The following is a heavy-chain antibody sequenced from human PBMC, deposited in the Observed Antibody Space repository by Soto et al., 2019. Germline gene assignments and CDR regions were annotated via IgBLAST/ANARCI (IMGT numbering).Heavy chain of an antibody. CDR3: ARERQRPLLLYGMDV. Sequence: QVQLEESGGGVVQPGRSLRLSCAASGFTFKNYGMEWVRQAPGKGLEWVAVIEYDGNNKYYADSVKGRFTISRDNSKNMLYLQINSLRAEDTAVYYCARERQRPLLLYGMDVWGQGTTVTVSS. CDR1: GFTFKNYG. J-gene: IGHJ6*02. CDR2: IEYDGNNK. V-gene: IGHV3-33*01. D-gene: IGHD2-21*02.